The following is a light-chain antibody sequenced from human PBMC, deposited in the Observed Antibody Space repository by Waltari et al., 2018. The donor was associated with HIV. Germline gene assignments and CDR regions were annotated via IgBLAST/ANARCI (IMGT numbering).Light chain of an antibody. Sequence: DIKMTQSPSTLPASAGDRVTIPCRSSQSISTWLAWYQQQPGRAPKLLIYKTSSLHSGVPSRFSGSGSGTEFSLTISSLQPDDFTTYYCQQYHSYSLTFGQGTRLEMK. J-gene: IGKJ5*01. CDR1: QSISTW. V-gene: IGKV1-5*03. CDR3: QQYHSYSLT. CDR2: KTS.